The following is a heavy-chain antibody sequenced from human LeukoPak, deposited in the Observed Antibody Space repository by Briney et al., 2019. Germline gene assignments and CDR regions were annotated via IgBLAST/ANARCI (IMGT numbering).Heavy chain of an antibody. CDR3: ARDSPGGYCSSTSCYAGAFDI. D-gene: IGHD2-2*03. J-gene: IGHJ3*02. CDR2: IYYNGST. Sequence: SETLSLTCTVSGGSISSGDYYWSWIRQPPGKGLEWIGYIYYNGSTYYNPSLKSRVTISVDTSKNQFSLKLSSVTAADTAVYYCARDSPGGYCSSTSCYAGAFDIWGQGTMVTVSS. V-gene: IGHV4-30-4*01. CDR1: GGSISSGDYY.